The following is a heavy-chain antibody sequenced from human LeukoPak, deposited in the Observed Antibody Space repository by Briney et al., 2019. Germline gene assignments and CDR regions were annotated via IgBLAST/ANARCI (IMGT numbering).Heavy chain of an antibody. CDR2: ISSSGSTI. Sequence: PGGSLRLSCAASGFTFSDYYMSWIRQAPGKGLEWVSYISSSGSTIYYADSVKGRFTISRDNAKNSLYLQMNSLRAEDTAVYYCARVTYSSGWYPSPLGYWGQGTLVTVSS. CDR1: GFTFSDYY. V-gene: IGHV3-11*04. D-gene: IGHD6-19*01. J-gene: IGHJ4*02. CDR3: ARVTYSSGWYPSPLGY.